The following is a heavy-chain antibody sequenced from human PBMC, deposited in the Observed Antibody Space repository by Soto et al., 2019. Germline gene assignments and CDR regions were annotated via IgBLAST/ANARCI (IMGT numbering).Heavy chain of an antibody. Sequence: ASVKVSCKASGYTFTSYAMHWVRQAPGQRLEWMGWINAGNGNTKYSQKFQGRVTITRDTSASTAYMELSSLRSEDTAVYYCARVRGSYVSRDFDIWGQGTMVTVSS. V-gene: IGHV1-3*01. D-gene: IGHD1-26*01. CDR1: GYTFTSYA. CDR3: ARVRGSYVSRDFDI. CDR2: INAGNGNT. J-gene: IGHJ3*02.